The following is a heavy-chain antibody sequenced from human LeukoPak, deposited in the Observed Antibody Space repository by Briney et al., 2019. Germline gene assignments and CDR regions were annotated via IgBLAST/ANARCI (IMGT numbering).Heavy chain of an antibody. D-gene: IGHD2-2*01. CDR1: GFTFTSYS. J-gene: IGHJ6*02. Sequence: PGGSLRLSCAASGFTFTSYSMNWVRQAPGKGLEWVSYISSSGSTIYYADSVKGRFTISRDNAKNSLYLQMNSLRAEDTAVYYCARGLSGIVVVGMDVWGQGTTVTVSS. CDR2: ISSSGSTI. V-gene: IGHV3-48*04. CDR3: ARGLSGIVVVGMDV.